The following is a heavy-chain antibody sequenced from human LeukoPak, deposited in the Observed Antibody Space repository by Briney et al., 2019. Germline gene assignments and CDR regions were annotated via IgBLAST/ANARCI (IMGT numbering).Heavy chain of an antibody. J-gene: IGHJ6*02. Sequence: GASVKVSCKASGYTFTSYGISWVRQAPGQGLEWMGWISAYNGNTNYAQKLQGRVTMTTDTSTSTAYMELRSLRSDDTAVYYCARDQDFWSGYHYYGMDVWGQGTTVTVSS. V-gene: IGHV1-18*01. CDR1: GYTFTSYG. CDR2: ISAYNGNT. CDR3: ARDQDFWSGYHYYGMDV. D-gene: IGHD3-3*01.